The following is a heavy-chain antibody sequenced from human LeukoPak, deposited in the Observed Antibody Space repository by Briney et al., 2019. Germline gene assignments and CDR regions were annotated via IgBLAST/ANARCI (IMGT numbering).Heavy chain of an antibody. D-gene: IGHD6-19*01. Sequence: GGSLRLSCTASGFTLSRFWMSWVRQAAGKGLEWVASIKEDESRKDYADSVKGRFTISRDNAKNSLYLQMYSLRVEDAAVYYCVRCLALAGTCGFDIWGQGTMVTVSS. V-gene: IGHV3-7*01. CDR1: GFTLSRFW. CDR2: IKEDESRK. J-gene: IGHJ3*02. CDR3: VRCLALAGTCGFDI.